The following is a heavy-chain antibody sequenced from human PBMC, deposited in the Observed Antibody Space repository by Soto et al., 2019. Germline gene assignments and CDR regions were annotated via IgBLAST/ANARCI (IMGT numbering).Heavy chain of an antibody. CDR1: GFTFSSYA. D-gene: IGHD1-26*01. CDR2: ISYDGSNK. J-gene: IGHJ4*02. Sequence: QVQLVESGGGVVQPGRSLRLSCAASGFTFSSYAMHWVRQAPGKGLEWVAVISYDGSNKYYADSVKGRFTISRDNSKNTPYLQMNSLRAEDTAVYYCARGGIVDFDYWGQGTLVTVSS. V-gene: IGHV3-30-3*01. CDR3: ARGGIVDFDY.